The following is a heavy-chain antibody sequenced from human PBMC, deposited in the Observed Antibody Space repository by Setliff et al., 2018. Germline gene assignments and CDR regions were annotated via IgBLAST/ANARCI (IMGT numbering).Heavy chain of an antibody. CDR1: ELIFSHTW. CDR2: IKGQTDGGTT. Sequence: PGGSLRLSCAAPELIFSHTWMNWVRQAPGKGLEWVGRIKGQTDGGTTDYAAPVKGRFSISRDDSKNTAYLQMNSLKTEDTAVYYCSSVSQSDWYFDLWGRGTLVTVSS. D-gene: IGHD2-15*01. J-gene: IGHJ2*01. V-gene: IGHV3-15*01. CDR3: SSVSQSDWYFDL.